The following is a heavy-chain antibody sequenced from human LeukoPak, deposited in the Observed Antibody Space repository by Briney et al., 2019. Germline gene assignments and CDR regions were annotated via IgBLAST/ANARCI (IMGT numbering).Heavy chain of an antibody. J-gene: IGHJ4*02. V-gene: IGHV3-74*01. D-gene: IGHD3-10*01. CDR1: GFTFTDYW. CDR3: AKQDGSGSYSRDYFDY. Sequence: GGSLRLSCAASGFTFTDYWMHWARQTPGKGLVWVSRITIDGSDTTYADSVKGRFTISRDNAKKTLYLQINSLRVEDTAVYYCAKQDGSGSYSRDYFDYWGQGTLVTVSS. CDR2: ITIDGSDT.